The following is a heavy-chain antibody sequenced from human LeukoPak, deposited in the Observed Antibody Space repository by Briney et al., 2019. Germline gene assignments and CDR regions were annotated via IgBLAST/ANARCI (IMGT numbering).Heavy chain of an antibody. Sequence: PGASVKVSCKASGGTFSSYAMHWVRQAPGQRLEWMGWINAGNGNTKYSQKFQGRVTITADESTSTAYMELSSLRSEDTAVYYCARGPYYYDSSGYYHYYYYGMDVWGQGTTVTVSS. J-gene: IGHJ6*02. V-gene: IGHV1-3*01. D-gene: IGHD3-22*01. CDR1: GGTFSSYA. CDR3: ARGPYYYDSSGYYHYYYYGMDV. CDR2: INAGNGNT.